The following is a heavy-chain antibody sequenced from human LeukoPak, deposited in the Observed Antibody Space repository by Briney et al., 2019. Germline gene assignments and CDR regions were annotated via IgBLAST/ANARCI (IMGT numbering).Heavy chain of an antibody. D-gene: IGHD3-3*01. V-gene: IGHV3-30*04. CDR1: GFTFSSYA. Sequence: GRSLRLSCVASGFTFSSYAMHWVRQAPGKGLEWVAVISYDGSNKYYADSVKGRFTISRDNSKNTLYLQMNSLRAEDTAVYYCARDFGFLPSDYWGQGTLVTVSS. CDR3: ARDFGFLPSDY. CDR2: ISYDGSNK. J-gene: IGHJ4*02.